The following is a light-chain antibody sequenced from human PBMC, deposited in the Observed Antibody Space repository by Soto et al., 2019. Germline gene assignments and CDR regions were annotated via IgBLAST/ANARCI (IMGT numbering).Light chain of an antibody. Sequence: DIQLTQSPSSLSASVGDRVTITCRASQSISSYLNRYQQKPGKAPNLPIYAASSLQSGVPSRFSGSGSGTVFTLTLSSLQPEDVATYYCQQSYSSSWTFGQGTTVEIK. CDR2: AAS. CDR1: QSISSY. V-gene: IGKV1-39*01. J-gene: IGKJ1*01. CDR3: QQSYSSSWT.